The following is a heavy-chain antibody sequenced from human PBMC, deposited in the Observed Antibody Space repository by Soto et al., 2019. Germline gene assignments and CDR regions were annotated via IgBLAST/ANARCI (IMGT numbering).Heavy chain of an antibody. J-gene: IGHJ4*02. V-gene: IGHV4-61*01. CDR1: GGSVSSGSYY. Sequence: SETLSLTCTVSGGSVSSGSYYWSWIRQPPGKGLEWIGYIYYSGSTNYNPSLKSRVTISVDTSKNQFSLKLSSVTAADTAVYYCARGIMITFGGEPYYFDYWGQGTLVTVSS. CDR2: IYYSGST. D-gene: IGHD3-16*01. CDR3: ARGIMITFGGEPYYFDY.